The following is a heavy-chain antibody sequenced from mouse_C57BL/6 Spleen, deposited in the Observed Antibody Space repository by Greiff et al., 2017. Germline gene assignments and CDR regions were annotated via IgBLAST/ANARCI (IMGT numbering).Heavy chain of an antibody. CDR2: IYPRDGST. CDR1: GYTFTSYD. Sequence: VKLMESGPELVKPGASVKLSCKASGYTFTSYDINWVKQRPGQGLEWIGWIYPRDGSTKYNEKFKGKATLTVDTSSSTAYMELHSLTSEDSAVYFCAKESYYYGSSPYFDYWGQGTTLTVSS. J-gene: IGHJ2*01. CDR3: AKESYYYGSSPYFDY. D-gene: IGHD1-1*01. V-gene: IGHV1-85*01.